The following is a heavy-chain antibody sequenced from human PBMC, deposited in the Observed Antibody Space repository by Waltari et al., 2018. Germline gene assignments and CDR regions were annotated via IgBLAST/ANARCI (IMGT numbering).Heavy chain of an antibody. J-gene: IGHJ5*02. V-gene: IGHV4-34*02. CDR2: INHSGST. CDR1: GGSFNRYY. D-gene: IGHD2-15*01. Sequence: QVQLQQWGAGLLKPSETLSLTCAVSGGSFNRYYWSWIRQSPEKGLEWIGEINHSGSTTVNPSLKSRVTRSVDTSKNQFSLRRSSLTAADTAIYYCAKGALIVVLAGTPRRGPKLGGGWFDPWGQGTLVTVSS. CDR3: AKGALIVVLAGTPRRGPKLGGGWFDP.